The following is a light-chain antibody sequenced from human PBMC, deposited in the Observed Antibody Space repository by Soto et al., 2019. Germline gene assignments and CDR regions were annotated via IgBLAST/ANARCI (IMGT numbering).Light chain of an antibody. Sequence: QSALTQPASVSGSPGQSITISCTGTSSDVGGYNYVSWYQQHPGKAPKLMIYEVNNRPSGVSNRFSGSKSGNTASLTISGLQAEDEADYYCSSYTSISTLVLGTGTKLTVL. V-gene: IGLV2-14*01. J-gene: IGLJ1*01. CDR3: SSYTSISTLV. CDR1: SSDVGGYNY. CDR2: EVN.